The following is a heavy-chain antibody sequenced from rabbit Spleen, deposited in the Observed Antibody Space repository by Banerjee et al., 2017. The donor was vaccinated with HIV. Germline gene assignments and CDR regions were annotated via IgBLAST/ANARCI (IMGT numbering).Heavy chain of an antibody. Sequence: QSLEESGGGLVKPGASLTLTCKASGFSFNSGYDMCWVRQAPGKGLEWIACSYAGNSGSTYSAIWAKGRFTISKTSSTTVTLQMTSLTAADTATYFCARYVHSNDVYDLWGQGTLVTVS. D-gene: IGHD6-1*01. J-gene: IGHJ4*01. CDR3: ARYVHSNDVYDL. CDR1: GFSFNSGYD. V-gene: IGHV1S40*01. CDR2: SYAGNSGST.